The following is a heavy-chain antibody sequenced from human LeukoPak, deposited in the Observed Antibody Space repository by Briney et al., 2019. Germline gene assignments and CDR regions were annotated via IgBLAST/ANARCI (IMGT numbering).Heavy chain of an antibody. J-gene: IGHJ4*02. D-gene: IGHD3-3*01. CDR2: INTNTGNP. Sequence: GASVKVSCKASGYTFTSYGISWVRQAPGQGLEWMGWINTNTGNPTYAQGFTGRFVFSLDTSVSTAYLQISSLKAEDTAVYYCARANYDFWSGYSLYFDYWGQGTLVTVSS. CDR1: GYTFTSYG. V-gene: IGHV7-4-1*02. CDR3: ARANYDFWSGYSLYFDY.